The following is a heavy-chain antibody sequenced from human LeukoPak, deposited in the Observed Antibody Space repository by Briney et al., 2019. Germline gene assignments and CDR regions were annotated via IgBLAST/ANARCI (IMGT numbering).Heavy chain of an antibody. CDR2: ISDSGGST. CDR1: GFPFSSYA. V-gene: IGHV3-64D*09. J-gene: IGHJ6*02. CDR3: VRGYSFGPYGMDV. Sequence: LRLSCSASGFPFSSYAMHWVRQAPGKGLEYVSAISDSGGSTYYADSVKGRFTISRDNSKNTLYLQMSSLRAEDTAVYFCVRGYSFGPYGMDVWGQGATVTVSS. D-gene: IGHD2-15*01.